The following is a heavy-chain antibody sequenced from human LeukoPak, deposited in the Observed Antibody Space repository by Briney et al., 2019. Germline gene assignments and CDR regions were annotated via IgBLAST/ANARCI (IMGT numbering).Heavy chain of an antibody. CDR2: ISAYNGNT. CDR1: GYTFSSYG. V-gene: IGHV1-18*01. CDR3: ARHRLHRVYYDSGGYYHAAFDI. J-gene: IGHJ3*02. D-gene: IGHD3-22*01. Sequence: GASVKVSCKASGYTFSSYGINWVRQAPGQGLEWMGWISAYNGNTNYAQNLQNRVTMTADTSTSTAYMELRSLRSDDTAVYYCARHRLHRVYYDSGGYYHAAFDIWGQGTMVTVSS.